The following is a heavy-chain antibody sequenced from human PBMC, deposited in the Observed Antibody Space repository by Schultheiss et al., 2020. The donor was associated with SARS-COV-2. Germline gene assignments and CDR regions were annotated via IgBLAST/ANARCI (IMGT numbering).Heavy chain of an antibody. CDR2: IIPIFGTA. J-gene: IGHJ6*02. CDR3: ARAMGGGSPLDV. V-gene: IGHV1-69*05. D-gene: IGHD2-15*01. CDR1: GYTFTSYG. Sequence: SVKVSCKASGYTFTSYGISWVRQAPGQGLEWMGGIIPIFGTANYAQKFQGRVTITRDTSASTAYMELSSLRSEDTAVYYCARAMGGGSPLDVWGQGTTVTVSS.